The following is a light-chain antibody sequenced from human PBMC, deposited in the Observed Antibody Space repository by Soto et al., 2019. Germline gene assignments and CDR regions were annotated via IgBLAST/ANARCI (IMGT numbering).Light chain of an antibody. Sequence: DIPMAQSRSALSGSLGDRVTITYQSSQDISNYLNWYQQKPGNAPKLVIYAASSLQTGVPSRFSGSQYGTDFNLTISSLQREDLATYYCQQAYGAPPTFGQGTKVDIK. CDR1: QDISNY. J-gene: IGKJ1*01. CDR2: AAS. CDR3: QQAYGAPPT. V-gene: IGKV1-39*01.